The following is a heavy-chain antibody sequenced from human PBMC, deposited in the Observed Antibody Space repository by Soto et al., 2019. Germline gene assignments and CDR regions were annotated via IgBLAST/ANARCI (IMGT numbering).Heavy chain of an antibody. D-gene: IGHD3-10*01. J-gene: IGHJ4*02. Sequence: EVQLVESGGGLIQPGGSLRLSCAVSGFTVSNNYMSWVRQAPGKGLEGVSVIYSGGYTAYGDSVKGRFTISRDNSKNTLYLKITSLGAAARAVFYWAPRPGGGDYWGQGTLVTVSS. CDR3: APRPGGGDY. V-gene: IGHV3-53*01. CDR1: GFTVSNNY. CDR2: IYSGGYT.